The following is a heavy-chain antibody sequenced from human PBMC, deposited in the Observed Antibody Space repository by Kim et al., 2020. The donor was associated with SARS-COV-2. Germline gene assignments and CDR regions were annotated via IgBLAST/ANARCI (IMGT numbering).Heavy chain of an antibody. CDR3: AKDIRVEAADLHF. V-gene: IGHV3-30*18. CDR1: GFTFSNNG. J-gene: IGHJ4*02. CDR2: ISHDGSKK. Sequence: GGSLRLSCAASGFTFSNNGMRWVRQAPGKGLEWVAVISHDGSKKFYGDSVKGRFTISRDNSKNTLYLQMNSLRAEDTALYYCAKDIRVEAADLHFWGQGTLVTVSS. D-gene: IGHD6-13*01.